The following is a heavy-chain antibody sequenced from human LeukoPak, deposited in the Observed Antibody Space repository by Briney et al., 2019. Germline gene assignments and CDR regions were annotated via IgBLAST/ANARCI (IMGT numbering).Heavy chain of an antibody. CDR3: ARFYSYSSSWYQGDDAFDI. V-gene: IGHV4-39*01. Sequence: SETLSLTCTVSGGSISSSSYYWGWIRQPPGKGLEWIGSIYYSGSTYYNPSLKSRVTISVDTSKNQFSLKLSSVTAADTAVYYCARFYSYSSSWYQGDDAFDIWGQGTMVTVSS. D-gene: IGHD6-13*01. CDR1: GGSISSSSYY. CDR2: IYYSGST. J-gene: IGHJ3*02.